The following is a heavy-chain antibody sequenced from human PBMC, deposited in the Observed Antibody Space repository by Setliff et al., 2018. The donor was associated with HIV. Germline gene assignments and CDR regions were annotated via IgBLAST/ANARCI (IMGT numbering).Heavy chain of an antibody. CDR2: IYHGGST. J-gene: IGHJ4*02. Sequence: SETLSLTCAVSGGSISSSNWWSWVRQPPGKGLVWIGEIYHGGSTNYNPSLKSRVTISVDKSKNQFSLKLASVTAADTAVYYCASGEPYYYDSTGYSGNYFDYWGQGTLVTVSS. D-gene: IGHD3-22*01. CDR1: GGSISSSNW. V-gene: IGHV4-4*02. CDR3: ASGEPYYYDSTGYSGNYFDY.